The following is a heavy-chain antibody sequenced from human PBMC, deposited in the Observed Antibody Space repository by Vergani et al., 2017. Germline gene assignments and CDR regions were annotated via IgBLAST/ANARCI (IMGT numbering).Heavy chain of an antibody. V-gene: IGHV4-59*12. D-gene: IGHD6-19*01. CDR3: ARGQWLGLDAFDI. J-gene: IGHJ3*02. Sequence: QVQLQESGPGLVKPSETLSLTCTVSGGSISSYYWSWIRQPPGKGLEWIGEIYHSGSTNYNPSLKSRVTISVDKSKNQFSLKLSSVTAADTAVYYCARGQWLGLDAFDIWGQGTMVTVSS. CDR2: IYHSGST. CDR1: GGSISSYY.